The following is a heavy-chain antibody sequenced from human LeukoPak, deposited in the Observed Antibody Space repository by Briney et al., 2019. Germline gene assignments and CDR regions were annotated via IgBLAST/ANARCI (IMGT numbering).Heavy chain of an antibody. CDR1: GGSFSGYY. D-gene: IGHD6-13*01. J-gene: IGHJ4*02. CDR2: INHSGST. Sequence: SETLSLTCAVYGGSFSGYYWSWIRQPPGKGLEWIGEINHSGSTNYNPSLKSRVTISVDTSKNQFSLKLSSVTAADTAVYYCARGGGSSWYRDWGQGTLVAVSS. V-gene: IGHV4-34*01. CDR3: ARGGGSSWYRD.